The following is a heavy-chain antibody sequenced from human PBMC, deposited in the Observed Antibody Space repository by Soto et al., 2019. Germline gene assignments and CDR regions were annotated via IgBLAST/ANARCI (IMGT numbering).Heavy chain of an antibody. V-gene: IGHV3-30-3*01. CDR3: ARLAAAGVYFDY. Sequence: QVQLVESGGGVVQPGRSLRLSCAASGFTFSSYAMHWVRQAPGKGLEWVAVISYDGSNKYYADSVKGRFTISRDNSKNTLYLQMNSLRAEDTAVYYCARLAAAGVYFDYWGQGTLVTVSS. D-gene: IGHD6-13*01. CDR1: GFTFSSYA. J-gene: IGHJ4*02. CDR2: ISYDGSNK.